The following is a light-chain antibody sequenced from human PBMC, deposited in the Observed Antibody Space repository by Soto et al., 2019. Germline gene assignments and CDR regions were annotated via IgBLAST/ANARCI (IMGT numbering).Light chain of an antibody. CDR2: EVS. CDR1: SSDVGSYNL. Sequence: QSVLTQPASVSGSPGQSITISCPGTSSDVGSYNLVSWYQQHPGKAPKLMIYEVSKRPSGVSNRFSGSKSGNTASLTISGLQAEDEVDYYCCSYAGSSTSVFGTGTKVTVL. CDR3: CSYAGSSTSV. J-gene: IGLJ1*01. V-gene: IGLV2-23*02.